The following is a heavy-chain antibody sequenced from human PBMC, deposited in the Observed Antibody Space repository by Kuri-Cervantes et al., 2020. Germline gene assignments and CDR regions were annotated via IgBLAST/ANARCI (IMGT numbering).Heavy chain of an antibody. V-gene: IGHV4-39*07. D-gene: IGHD6-6*01. Sequence: GSLRLSCTVSGGSISSSSYYWGWIRQPPGKGLEWIGSIYYSGSTYYNPSLKSRVTISVDTSKNQFSLKLSSVTAADTAVYYCARDLFLSTSNWFDPWGQGTLVTVSS. CDR1: GGSISSSSYY. J-gene: IGHJ5*02. CDR3: ARDLFLSTSNWFDP. CDR2: IYYSGST.